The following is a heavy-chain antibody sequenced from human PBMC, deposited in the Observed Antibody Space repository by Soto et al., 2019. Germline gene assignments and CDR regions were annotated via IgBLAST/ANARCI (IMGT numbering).Heavy chain of an antibody. D-gene: IGHD4-17*01. Sequence: QLQLQESGPGLVKPSETLSLTCTVSGGSISSSSYYWGWIRQPPGKGLEWIGSIYYSGSTYYNPSLKSRVTITADPSKNQFALKLSSVTAADTAVYYCARQGNHDYGDYRAFAPWGQGTLVTVSS. CDR3: ARQGNHDYGDYRAFAP. J-gene: IGHJ5*02. V-gene: IGHV4-39*01. CDR2: IYYSGST. CDR1: GGSISSSSYY.